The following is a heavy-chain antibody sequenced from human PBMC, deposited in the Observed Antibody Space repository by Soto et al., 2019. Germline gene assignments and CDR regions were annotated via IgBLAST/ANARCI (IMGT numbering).Heavy chain of an antibody. D-gene: IGHD3-10*02. V-gene: IGHV3-33*01. CDR2: IWYDGSNK. Sequence: GGSLRLSCAASGFTFSSYGMHWVRQAPGKGLEWVAVIWYDGSNKYYADSVKGRFTISRDNSKNTLYLQMNSLRAEDTAVYYCARGATFGELLYPTDYWGQGTLVTVSS. CDR1: GFTFSSYG. J-gene: IGHJ4*02. CDR3: ARGATFGELLYPTDY.